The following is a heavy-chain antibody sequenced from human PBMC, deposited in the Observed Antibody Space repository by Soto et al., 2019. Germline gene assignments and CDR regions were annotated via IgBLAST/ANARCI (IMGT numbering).Heavy chain of an antibody. D-gene: IGHD5-12*01. CDR2: IKWNGGST. J-gene: IGHJ3*02. CDR1: GFTFDDYG. Sequence: GGSLRLSCAASGFTFDDYGMSWVRQAPGKGLEWVSGIKWNGGSTGYADSVKGRFTISRDNAKNSLYLQMNSLRAEDTAVYYCARENSGWLRFHDAFDIWGQGTMVTVSS. V-gene: IGHV3-20*04. CDR3: ARENSGWLRFHDAFDI.